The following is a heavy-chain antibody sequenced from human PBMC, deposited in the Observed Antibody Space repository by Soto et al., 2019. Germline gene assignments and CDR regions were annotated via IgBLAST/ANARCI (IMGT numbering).Heavy chain of an antibody. Sequence: QVQLQESGPGLVKPSETLSLTCTVSGGSISRYYWSWIRQPAGKGLEWIGRLYTSGSTNYNHSLMSRVTMSVDTAKNQFSLKLSSVTDADTAVYYCARLSRSKGMSYYYDSSGAFFDYWGQGTLVTVSS. J-gene: IGHJ4*02. CDR2: LYTSGST. CDR3: ARLSRSKGMSYYYDSSGAFFDY. CDR1: GGSISRYY. D-gene: IGHD3-22*01. V-gene: IGHV4-4*07.